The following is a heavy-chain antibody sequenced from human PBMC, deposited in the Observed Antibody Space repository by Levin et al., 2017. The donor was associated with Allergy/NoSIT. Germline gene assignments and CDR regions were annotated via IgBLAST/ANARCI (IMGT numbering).Heavy chain of an antibody. CDR3: AHQNPPPESTYYYDSSGYYYGYYFDY. CDR1: GFSLSTSGVG. D-gene: IGHD3-22*01. Sequence: ASGPTLVKPTQTLTLTCTFSGFSLSTSGVGVGWIRQPPGKALEWLALIYWDDDKRYSPSLKSRLTITKDTSKNQVVLTMTNMDPVDTATYYCAHQNPPPESTYYYDSSGYYYGYYFDYWGQGTLVTVSS. V-gene: IGHV2-5*02. CDR2: IYWDDDK. J-gene: IGHJ4*02.